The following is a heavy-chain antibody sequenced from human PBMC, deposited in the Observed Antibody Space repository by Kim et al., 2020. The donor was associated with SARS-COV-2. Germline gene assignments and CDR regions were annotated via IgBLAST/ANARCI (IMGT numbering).Heavy chain of an antibody. J-gene: IGHJ4*02. CDR3: ARREWNYYGSGSANFDY. V-gene: IGHV5-51*01. CDR1: GYSFTSYW. CDR2: IYPGDSDT. Sequence: GESLKISCKGSGYSFTSYWIGWVRQMPGKGLEWMGIIYPGDSDTRYSPSFQGQVTISADKSISTSYLQWSSLKASDTAIYYCARREWNYYGSGSANFDYWGQGTLVTVSS. D-gene: IGHD3-10*01.